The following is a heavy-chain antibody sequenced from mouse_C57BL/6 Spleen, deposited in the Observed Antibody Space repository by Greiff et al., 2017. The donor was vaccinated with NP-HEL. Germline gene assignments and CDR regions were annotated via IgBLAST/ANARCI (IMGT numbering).Heavy chain of an antibody. CDR3: TGYGSSYYAMDY. D-gene: IGHD1-1*01. CDR1: LSTFTDYY. V-gene: IGHV1-26*01. J-gene: IGHJ4*01. Sequence: EVQLQQSGPELVKPFAPANPSRKHSLSTFTDYYMNCLNHSHGKSLEWIGDINPNHGCTSYNQKFKGKATLTVDKSSSTAYMELRSLTSEDSAVYYCTGYGSSYYAMDYWGQGTSVTVSS. CDR2: INPNHGCT.